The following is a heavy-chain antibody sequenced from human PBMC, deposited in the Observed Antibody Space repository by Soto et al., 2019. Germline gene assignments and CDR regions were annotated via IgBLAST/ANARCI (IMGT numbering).Heavy chain of an antibody. Sequence: EVQLVESGGGLVKPGGSLRLSCAASGFTFSSYSMNWVRQAPGKGLEWVSSISSSSSYIYYADSVKGRFTISRDNAKNSLYLQMNSLRAEDTAVYHCARSPDYDSSGYFAGGGYFQHWGQGTLVTVSS. CDR1: GFTFSSYS. J-gene: IGHJ1*01. V-gene: IGHV3-21*01. CDR2: ISSSSSYI. CDR3: ARSPDYDSSGYFAGGGYFQH. D-gene: IGHD3-22*01.